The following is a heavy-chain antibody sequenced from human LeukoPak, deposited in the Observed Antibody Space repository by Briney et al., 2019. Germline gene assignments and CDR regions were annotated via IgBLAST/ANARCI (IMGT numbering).Heavy chain of an antibody. D-gene: IGHD3-3*01. CDR2: ISGSGTT. J-gene: IGHJ5*02. V-gene: IGHV3-23*01. Sequence: PGGSLRLSCAASGFTFSSYAMSWARQALGKGLEWVSAISGSGTTYYAESVKGRFTISRDNSKNALYLQMNSLRAEDTAVYYCAKDRGYDFWSGYSDWFDPWGQGTLVTVSS. CDR1: GFTFSSYA. CDR3: AKDRGYDFWSGYSDWFDP.